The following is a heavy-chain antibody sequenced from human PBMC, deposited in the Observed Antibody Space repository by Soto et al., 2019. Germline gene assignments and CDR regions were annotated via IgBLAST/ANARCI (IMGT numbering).Heavy chain of an antibody. J-gene: IGHJ4*02. Sequence: EVQVLESGGGSVQPGGSLRLSCAASVFPFNSYAMSWVRQTPGKGLEWVSSISGTGESTYYADSVKGRFIISRDNSKNTLYLQMNSLRAEDTAVYYCAKEMIASTLADFFDYWGQGTLVTVSS. D-gene: IGHD2-21*01. V-gene: IGHV3-23*01. CDR2: ISGTGEST. CDR1: VFPFNSYA. CDR3: AKEMIASTLADFFDY.